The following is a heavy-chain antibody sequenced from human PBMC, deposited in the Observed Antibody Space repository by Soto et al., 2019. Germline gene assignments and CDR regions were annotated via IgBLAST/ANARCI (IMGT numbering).Heavy chain of an antibody. CDR1: GFTFSSYS. Sequence: PGGSLRLSCAASGFTFSSYSMSWVRQAPGKGLEWVSGFRSGGDDGTTHYADSVKGRFTISRDNSKNTPFLQMDSLRAEDTSIYYCAKKVNSGPGSQYFDYWGQGTLVTVSS. D-gene: IGHD3-10*01. J-gene: IGHJ4*02. CDR3: AKKVNSGPGSQYFDY. V-gene: IGHV3-23*01. CDR2: FRSGGDDGTT.